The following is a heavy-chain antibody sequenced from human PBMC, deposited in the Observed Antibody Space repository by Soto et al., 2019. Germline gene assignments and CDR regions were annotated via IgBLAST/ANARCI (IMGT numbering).Heavy chain of an antibody. Sequence: VESGGVAVQPEGSLRLSCAASGFTFDAYAMHWVRQAPGKGLEWVSLISWDGSTTFYADSVKGRFTVSRDNSKNSLYLQMNRLRIEDTALYYCARDAPRYCSSSSCSTGFGSWGQGTMVTVTS. CDR1: GFTFDAYA. D-gene: IGHD2-15*01. CDR3: ARDAPRYCSSSSCSTGFGS. CDR2: ISWDGSTT. V-gene: IGHV3-43D*04. J-gene: IGHJ5*01.